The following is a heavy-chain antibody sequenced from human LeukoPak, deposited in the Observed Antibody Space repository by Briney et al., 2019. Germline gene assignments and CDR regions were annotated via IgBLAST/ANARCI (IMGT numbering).Heavy chain of an antibody. Sequence: GGSLSLSCAASGFTFTTYWMHWVRQAPGKGLEWVANIKYDGNENYYGDSVKGRFTISRDNAKNSLFLQMNSLGAEDTAVYYCARAVTVDYWGQGTLVTVSS. CDR1: GFTFTTYW. J-gene: IGHJ4*02. V-gene: IGHV3-7*01. CDR3: ARAVTVDY. CDR2: IKYDGNEN.